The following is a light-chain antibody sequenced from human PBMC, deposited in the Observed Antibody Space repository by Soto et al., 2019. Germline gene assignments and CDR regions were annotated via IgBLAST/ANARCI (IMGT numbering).Light chain of an antibody. CDR3: GTWDSSVTTGV. J-gene: IGLJ2*01. CDR1: TSNIGNKY. V-gene: IGLV1-51*01. Sequence: QSVLTQPPSVSAAPGQTVTISCSGSTSNIGNKYVSWYQQVPGTAPKLLIYDNNKRPSGIPDRFSGSKSGTSATLGITGLQTGDEADYYCGTWDSSVTTGVFGGGTKVTVL. CDR2: DNN.